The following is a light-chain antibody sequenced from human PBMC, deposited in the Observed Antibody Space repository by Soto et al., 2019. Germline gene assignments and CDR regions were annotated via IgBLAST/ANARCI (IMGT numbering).Light chain of an antibody. CDR1: QSISSW. V-gene: IGKV1-5*03. J-gene: IGKJ4*01. CDR2: KAS. Sequence: DIQMTQSPSTLSASVGYRVTITCRSSQSISSWLAWYHQEPGKAPKLLIYKASSLESGVPSRFSASGSGTEFTLTISSLQPDDFATYYCQQYNSYSLTFGGGTKVDIK. CDR3: QQYNSYSLT.